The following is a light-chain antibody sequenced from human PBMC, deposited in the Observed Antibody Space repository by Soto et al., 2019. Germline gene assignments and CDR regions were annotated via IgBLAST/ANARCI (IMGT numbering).Light chain of an antibody. CDR2: TAS. CDR1: QSISTW. Sequence: DIQMTQSPSTLSASVGDRVTITCRASQSISTWLAWYQQKPGKAPKLLIYTASSLESGVPSRFSGSGSGTEFTLTISSLQPDDFATYYCQQYNSAWTFGQGTKWISN. V-gene: IGKV1-5*03. CDR3: QQYNSAWT. J-gene: IGKJ1*01.